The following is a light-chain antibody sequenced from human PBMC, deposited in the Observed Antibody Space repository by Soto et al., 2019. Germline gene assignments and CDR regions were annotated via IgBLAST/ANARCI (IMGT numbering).Light chain of an antibody. V-gene: IGKV3-20*01. Sequence: EIVLTQSPGTLSLSPGERATLSCRASQSVSSSYLAWYQQKPGQAPRLFVFATSARATGVPDRFRGSRSGTDFTLTISSLQPEDSATYCCHQYHNRPPWKFGQGTKGDIK. CDR3: HQYHNRPPWK. CDR1: QSVSSSY. J-gene: IGKJ1*01. CDR2: ATS.